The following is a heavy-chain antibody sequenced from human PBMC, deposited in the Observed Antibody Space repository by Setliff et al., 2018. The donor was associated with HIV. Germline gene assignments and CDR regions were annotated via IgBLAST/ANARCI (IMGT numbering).Heavy chain of an antibody. Sequence: SETLSLTCTVSGASISSYYWSWIRQSPGKGLEWIGYIYYTGNTDYNPSLKSRVTISVDTSKNQSSLKVSSVTAADTAVYYCARHYPRSDDAFDIWGQGTRVTVSS. V-gene: IGHV4-59*08. CDR1: GASISSYY. D-gene: IGHD6-19*01. CDR2: IYYTGNT. J-gene: IGHJ3*02. CDR3: ARHYPRSDDAFDI.